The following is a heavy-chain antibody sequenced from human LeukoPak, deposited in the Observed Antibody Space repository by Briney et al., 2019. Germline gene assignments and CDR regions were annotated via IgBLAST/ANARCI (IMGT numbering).Heavy chain of an antibody. J-gene: IGHJ4*02. V-gene: IGHV4-34*01. Sequence: SETLSLTCALYAGSFSVYYWGWIRQPPGKGLEWIGEINHSGSTNYNPSLKSRVTISVDTSKNQYSLMLSSVTAADTAVYYCARANMVRGVLAYWGQGTLVTVSS. D-gene: IGHD3-10*01. CDR3: ARANMVRGVLAY. CDR2: INHSGST. CDR1: AGSFSVYY.